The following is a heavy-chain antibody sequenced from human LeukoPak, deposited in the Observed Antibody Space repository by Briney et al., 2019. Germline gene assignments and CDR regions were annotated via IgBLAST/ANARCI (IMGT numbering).Heavy chain of an antibody. Sequence: GGSLRLSCAASGFTFSSYGMHWVRQAPGKGLEWVAVISYDGSNKYYADSVKGRFTISRDNSKNTLYLQMNSLRAEDTAVYYCAKDSFGGDYAELFDYWGQGTLVTVSS. V-gene: IGHV3-30*18. CDR2: ISYDGSNK. J-gene: IGHJ4*02. D-gene: IGHD4-17*01. CDR3: AKDSFGGDYAELFDY. CDR1: GFTFSSYG.